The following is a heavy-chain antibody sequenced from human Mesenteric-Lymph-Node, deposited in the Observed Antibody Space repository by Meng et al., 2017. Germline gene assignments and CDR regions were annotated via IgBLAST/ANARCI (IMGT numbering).Heavy chain of an antibody. V-gene: IGHV3-21*01. CDR1: GFTFSSYS. J-gene: IGHJ4*02. D-gene: IGHD3-22*01. Sequence: GGSLRLSCAASGFTFSSYSMNWVRQAPGKGLEWVSSISSSSSYIYYADSVKGRFTISRDNAKNSLYLQMNSLRAEDTAVYYCARGGHNYYDSSGYYYKSDYWGQGTLVTVSS. CDR2: ISSSSSYI. CDR3: ARGGHNYYDSSGYYYKSDY.